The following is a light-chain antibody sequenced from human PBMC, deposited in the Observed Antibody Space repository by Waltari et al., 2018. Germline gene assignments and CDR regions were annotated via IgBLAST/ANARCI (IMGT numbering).Light chain of an antibody. J-gene: IGLJ2*01. CDR1: SSNVGTYNL. CDR3: CSYASAVV. V-gene: IGLV2-23*01. CDR2: ED. Sequence: QSALTQPASVSGSPGQSITISCTGISSNVGTYNLVSWYQQYPGRPPKLILYEDDRPSGVSIRFSGSSSDNTASLTISGLQAEDEAHYYCCSYASAVVFGGGTKLTVL.